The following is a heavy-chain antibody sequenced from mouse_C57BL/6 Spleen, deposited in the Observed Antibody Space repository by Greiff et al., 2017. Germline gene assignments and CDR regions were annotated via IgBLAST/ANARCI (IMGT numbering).Heavy chain of an antibody. CDR3: ARKGTTVGSSYYFDY. Sequence: QVQLQQSGAELVRPGTSVKMSCKASGYTFTNYWIGWAKQRPGHGLEWIGDIYPGGGYTNYNEKFKGKATLTADKSSSTAYMQFSSLTSEDSAICYCARKGTTVGSSYYFDYWGQGTTLTVSS. V-gene: IGHV1-63*01. D-gene: IGHD1-1*01. J-gene: IGHJ2*01. CDR1: GYTFTNYW. CDR2: IYPGGGYT.